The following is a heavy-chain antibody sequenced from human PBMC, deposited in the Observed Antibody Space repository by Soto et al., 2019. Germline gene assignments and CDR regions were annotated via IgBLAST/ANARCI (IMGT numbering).Heavy chain of an antibody. CDR1: GFTFIRYA. Sequence: GGSLRLSCAASGFTFIRYAMNWVRQAPGKGLEWISYVTSSSSTIYYADSVKGRFTISRDNAGNSLYLLMDSLRDEDTALYYCTRSPHHYSWYFDLWGRGTLVTVSS. V-gene: IGHV3-48*02. CDR2: VTSSSSTI. CDR3: TRSPHHYSWYFDL. D-gene: IGHD3-10*01. J-gene: IGHJ2*01.